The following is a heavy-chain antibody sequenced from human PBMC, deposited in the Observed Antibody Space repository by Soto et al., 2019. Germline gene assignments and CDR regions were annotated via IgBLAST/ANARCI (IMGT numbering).Heavy chain of an antibody. CDR2: ISSSSSSYI. D-gene: IGHD6-6*01. CDR3: ARDSRVAARLFDY. Sequence: GGSLRLSCAASGFTFSSYSMDWVRQAPGKGLEWVSSISSSSSSYIYYADSVKGRFTISRDNAKNSLYLQMNSLRAEDTAVYYCARDSRVAARLFDYWGQGTLVTVSS. J-gene: IGHJ4*02. V-gene: IGHV3-21*01. CDR1: GFTFSSYS.